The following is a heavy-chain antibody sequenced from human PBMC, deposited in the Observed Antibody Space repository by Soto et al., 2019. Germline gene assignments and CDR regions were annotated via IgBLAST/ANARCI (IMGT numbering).Heavy chain of an antibody. V-gene: IGHV3-23*01. D-gene: IGHD3-22*01. CDR1: GFTFSSYA. Sequence: LRLSCAASGFTFSSYAMSWVRQAPGKGLEWVSAISGSGGSTYYADSVKGRFTISRDNSKNTLYLQMNSLRAEDTAVYYCAKLDYYDSSGYYAPWYYYGMDVWGQGTTVTV. CDR3: AKLDYYDSSGYYAPWYYYGMDV. J-gene: IGHJ6*02. CDR2: ISGSGGST.